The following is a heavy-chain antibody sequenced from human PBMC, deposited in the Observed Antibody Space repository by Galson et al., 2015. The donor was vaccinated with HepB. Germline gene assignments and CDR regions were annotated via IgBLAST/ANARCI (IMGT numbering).Heavy chain of an antibody. CDR1: GFTFSSYS. Sequence: SLRLSCAASGFTFSSYSMNWVRQAPGKGLEWVSYISSSRSSIYYADSVKGRFTISRDNAKNSLNLQMNSLRDEDTAVYYCAGRGYSYGSDYYYGMDVWGQGTTVTVSS. CDR3: AGRGYSYGSDYYYGMDV. V-gene: IGHV3-48*02. J-gene: IGHJ6*02. CDR2: ISSSRSSI. D-gene: IGHD5-18*01.